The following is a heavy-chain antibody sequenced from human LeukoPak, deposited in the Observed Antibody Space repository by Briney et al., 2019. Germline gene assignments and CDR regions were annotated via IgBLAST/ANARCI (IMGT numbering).Heavy chain of an antibody. Sequence: SETLSLTCTVSGGSISSYYWSWIRQPPGKGLEWIGYIYYSGSTNYNPSLKSRVTISVDTSKNQFSLKLSSVTAADTAVYYCASLGDCGGDCYLGYFQHWGQGTLVTVSS. CDR2: IYYSGST. CDR3: ASLGDCGGDCYLGYFQH. V-gene: IGHV4-59*01. J-gene: IGHJ1*01. CDR1: GGSISSYY. D-gene: IGHD2-21*02.